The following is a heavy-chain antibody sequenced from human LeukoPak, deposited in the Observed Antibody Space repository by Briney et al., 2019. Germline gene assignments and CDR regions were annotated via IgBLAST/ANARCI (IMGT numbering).Heavy chain of an antibody. CDR3: AKLQDFYDNSGYSYFDN. Sequence: GGSLRLSCAASGFTFSNYAMSWGRQAPGKGLEWVSSITGNALNTYQADFIKGRFTISRDDSKNTLYLHLSSLRVEDTAVYYCAKLQDFYDNSGYSYFDNWGQGTLVTVSS. D-gene: IGHD3-22*01. CDR2: ITGNALNT. J-gene: IGHJ4*02. V-gene: IGHV3-23*01. CDR1: GFTFSNYA.